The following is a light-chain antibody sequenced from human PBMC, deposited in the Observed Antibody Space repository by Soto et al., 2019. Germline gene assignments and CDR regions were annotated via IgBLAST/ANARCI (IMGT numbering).Light chain of an antibody. V-gene: IGLV2-14*01. CDR2: DVS. J-gene: IGLJ1*01. Sequence: QSALTQPASVSGSPGQSITISCTGTSSDVGAYNYVSWYQQYPGKAPKLMIYDVSHRPSGVSHRFSGSKSGNTASLTISGLQAEDEADYYCGSYTTSSNYVFGTGTQLTVL. CDR3: GSYTTSSNYV. CDR1: SSDVGAYNY.